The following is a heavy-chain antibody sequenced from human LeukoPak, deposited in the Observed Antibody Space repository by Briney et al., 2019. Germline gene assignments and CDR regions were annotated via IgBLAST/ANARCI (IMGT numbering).Heavy chain of an antibody. D-gene: IGHD6-19*01. J-gene: IGHJ4*02. CDR2: ISYDGSNK. CDR3: ARPYSSGWYGDFDY. Sequence: PGGSLRLSCAASGFIFRSYAMHWARQAPGKGLEWVAVISYDGSNKYYADSVKGRFTISRDNSKNTLYLQMNSLRVEDAAVYYCARPYSSGWYGDFDYWGQGTLVTVSS. V-gene: IGHV3-30*04. CDR1: GFIFRSYA.